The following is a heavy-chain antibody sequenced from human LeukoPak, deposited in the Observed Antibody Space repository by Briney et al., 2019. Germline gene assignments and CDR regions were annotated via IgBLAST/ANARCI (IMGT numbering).Heavy chain of an antibody. Sequence: GGSLRLSCTASGFSLNTYWMAWVRQAPGKGLEWVANIKQDGSEKYYVDSVEGRFTISRDNAKNSLYLQMNSLRAEDTAVYYCARDGIVGVTCFDYWGQGTLVTVSS. V-gene: IGHV3-7*01. CDR3: ARDGIVGVTCFDY. CDR2: IKQDGSEK. J-gene: IGHJ4*02. CDR1: GFSLNTYW. D-gene: IGHD1-26*01.